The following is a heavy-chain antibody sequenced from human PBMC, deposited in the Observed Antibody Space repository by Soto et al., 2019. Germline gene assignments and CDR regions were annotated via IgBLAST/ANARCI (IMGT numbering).Heavy chain of an antibody. CDR3: AKATYYEFWSGSGPFDY. CDR2: IDPTDSYT. D-gene: IGHD3-3*01. J-gene: IGHJ4*02. V-gene: IGHV5-10-1*01. Sequence: GESLKISCKLSGDSFTTYWISWVRQMPGKGLEWMGRIDPTDSYTRYSPSFEDPVTFSVDKSISTAYPQWSSLKASDSAVYYCAKATYYEFWSGSGPFDYWGQGTQVTVSS. CDR1: GDSFTTYW.